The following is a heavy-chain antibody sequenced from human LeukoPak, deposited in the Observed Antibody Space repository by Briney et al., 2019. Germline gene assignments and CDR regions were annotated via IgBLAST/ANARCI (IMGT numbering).Heavy chain of an antibody. CDR2: ISSSSSYI. CDR3: ARDSRRYSGLHNWFDP. CDR1: GFTFSSYS. V-gene: IGHV3-21*01. D-gene: IGHD1-26*01. Sequence: GGSLRLSCAASGFTFSSYSMNWLRQAPGKGLEWVSSISSSSSYIYYADSVKGRFTISRDNAKNSLYLQMNSLRAEDTAVYYCARDSRRYSGLHNWFDPWGQGTLVTVSS. J-gene: IGHJ5*02.